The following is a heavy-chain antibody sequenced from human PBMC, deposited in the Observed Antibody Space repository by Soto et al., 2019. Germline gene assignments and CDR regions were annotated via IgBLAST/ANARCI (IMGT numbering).Heavy chain of an antibody. D-gene: IGHD5-18*01. Sequence: SVKVSCKASGGTFSSYALSWVRQAPGQGLEWMGGIIPIFGTANYAQKFQGRVTITADESTSTAYMELSSLRSEDTAVYYCARGGYSYVLGYYGMDVWGQGTTVTVSS. CDR3: ARGGYSYVLGYYGMDV. V-gene: IGHV1-69*13. CDR1: GGTFSSYA. J-gene: IGHJ6*02. CDR2: IIPIFGTA.